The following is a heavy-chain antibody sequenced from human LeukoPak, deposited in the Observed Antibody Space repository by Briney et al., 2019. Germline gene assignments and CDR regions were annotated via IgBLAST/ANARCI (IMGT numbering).Heavy chain of an antibody. V-gene: IGHV1-24*01. D-gene: IGHD1-26*01. CDR3: PADRKIVGTIGAYVF. CDR1: ENTLTELH. CDR2: FGPDDTET. Sequence: ASVTVSCKVPENTLTELHMYWVRQTPGKGLEWMGGFGPDDTETVYAQKFQGRVTMTEDASTDTAYMQLSSLKSDDTAVYYCPADRKIVGTIGAYVFWGQGTLVTVSS. J-gene: IGHJ4*02.